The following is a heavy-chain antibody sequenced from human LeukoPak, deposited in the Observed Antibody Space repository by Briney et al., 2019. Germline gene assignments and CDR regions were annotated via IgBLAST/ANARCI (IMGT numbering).Heavy chain of an antibody. Sequence: GGSLRLSCAASGFTSSSYAMSWVRQAPGKGLEWVSAISGSGGSTYYADSVKGRFTISRDNSKNTLYLQMNSLRAEDTAVYYCAKDAGDSYGYYHFDYWGQGTLVTVSS. D-gene: IGHD5-18*01. CDR2: ISGSGGST. J-gene: IGHJ4*02. V-gene: IGHV3-23*01. CDR1: GFTSSSYA. CDR3: AKDAGDSYGYYHFDY.